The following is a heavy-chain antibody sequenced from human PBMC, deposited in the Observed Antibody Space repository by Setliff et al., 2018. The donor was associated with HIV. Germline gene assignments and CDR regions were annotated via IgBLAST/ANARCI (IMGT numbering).Heavy chain of an antibody. J-gene: IGHJ4*02. CDR1: GGSFSGYY. CDR2: INHSGNT. V-gene: IGHV4-34*01. Sequence: SETLSLTCAFHGGSFSGYYWMWIRQSPGEGLEWIGEINHSGNTNYNPSLKSRVTMSGDTSMNQFSLNLTSVTAADTAVYFCARGLGRGSGTYYNPPGYWGPGTLVTVSS. CDR3: ARGLGRGSGTYYNPPGY. D-gene: IGHD3-10*01.